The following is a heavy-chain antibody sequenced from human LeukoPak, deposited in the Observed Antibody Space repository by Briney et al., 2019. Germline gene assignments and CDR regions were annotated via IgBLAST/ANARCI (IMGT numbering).Heavy chain of an antibody. CDR1: GFTFSSYG. V-gene: IGHV3-33*01. CDR2: IWFDGSNK. J-gene: IGHJ4*02. D-gene: IGHD3-22*01. Sequence: GGSLRLSCAPSGFTFSSYGMHWVRHAPGKGLEWVALIWFDGSNKYYADSVKGRFTISRDNSKNTLYLQMNSLRVEDTAVYYCARGVGDSSGYYYYFDYWGQGTLVTVSS. CDR3: ARGVGDSSGYYYYFDY.